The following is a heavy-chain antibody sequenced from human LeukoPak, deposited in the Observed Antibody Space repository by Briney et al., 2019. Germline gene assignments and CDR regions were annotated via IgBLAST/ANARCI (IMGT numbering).Heavy chain of an antibody. D-gene: IGHD3-22*01. CDR2: IIPIFGTT. CDR1: GGTLSNYA. J-gene: IGHJ6*03. Sequence: SVKVSCKASGGTLSNYAISWVRQAPGQGLEWMGGIIPIFGTTNYAQKFQGRVTITADESTSTAYMELSSLRSEDTAVYYCARASGPVDSSGYFPYYYYMDVWGKGTTVTISS. V-gene: IGHV1-69*13. CDR3: ARASGPVDSSGYFPYYYYMDV.